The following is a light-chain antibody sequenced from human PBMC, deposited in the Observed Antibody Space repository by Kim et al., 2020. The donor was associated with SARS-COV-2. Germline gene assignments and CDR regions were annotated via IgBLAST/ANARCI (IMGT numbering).Light chain of an antibody. CDR1: SGGIASNY. Sequence: KTVTISCTRSSGGIASNYGQWYQQRPGSAPTTVIYEDNQRPSGVPDRFSGSIDSSSNSASLTISGLKTEDEADYYCQSYDSSTLYVFGTGTKVTVL. CDR2: EDN. J-gene: IGLJ1*01. V-gene: IGLV6-57*03. CDR3: QSYDSSTLYV.